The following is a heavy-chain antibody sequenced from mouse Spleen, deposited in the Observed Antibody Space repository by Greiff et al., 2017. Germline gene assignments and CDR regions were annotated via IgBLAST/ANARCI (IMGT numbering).Heavy chain of an antibody. J-gene: IGHJ3*01. V-gene: IGHV5-9-1*01. Sequence: EVKLMESGGGLVKPGGSLKLSCAASGFTFSSYAMSWVRQTPEKRLEWVATISSGGSYTYYPDSVKGRFTISRDNAKNTLYLQMSSLRSEDTAMYYCARITVKRAWFAYWGQGTLVTVSA. CDR1: GFTFSSYA. D-gene: IGHD1-1*01. CDR3: ARITVKRAWFAY. CDR2: ISSGGSYT.